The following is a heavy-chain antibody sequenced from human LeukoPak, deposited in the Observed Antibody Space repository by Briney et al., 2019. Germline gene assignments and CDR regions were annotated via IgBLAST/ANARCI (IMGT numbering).Heavy chain of an antibody. V-gene: IGHV3-15*01. D-gene: IGHD3-10*01. CDR1: GFTFSNAW. CDR2: IKSKTDGGTT. Sequence: PGGSLRLSCAASGFTFSNAWMSWVRQAPGKGREWVGCIKSKTDGGTTDYAAPVKGRFTISRDDSKNTLYLQMNSLKTEDTAVYYCTAKGTVRGGYWGQGTLVTVSS. J-gene: IGHJ4*02. CDR3: TAKGTVRGGY.